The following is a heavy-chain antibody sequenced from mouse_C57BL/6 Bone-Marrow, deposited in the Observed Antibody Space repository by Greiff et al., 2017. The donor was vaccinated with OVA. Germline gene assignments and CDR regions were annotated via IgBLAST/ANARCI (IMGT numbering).Heavy chain of an antibody. J-gene: IGHJ4*01. CDR3: ARRGKGYGYGYAMDY. CDR1: GYTFTSYW. CDR2: IDPSDSYT. D-gene: IGHD2-2*01. V-gene: IGHV1-69*01. Sequence: QVQLQQPGAELVMPGASVKLSCKASGYTFTSYWMHWVKQRPGQGLEWIGEIDPSDSYTNYNQKFKGKSTLTVDKSSSTAYMQLSSLTSEDAAVDYCARRGKGYGYGYAMDYWGQGTSVTVSS.